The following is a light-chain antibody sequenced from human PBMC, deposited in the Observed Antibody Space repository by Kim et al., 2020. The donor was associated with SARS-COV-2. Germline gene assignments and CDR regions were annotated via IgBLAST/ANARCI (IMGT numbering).Light chain of an antibody. V-gene: IGKV3-20*01. CDR2: GAS. Sequence: EIVLTQSPGTLSLSPGERATLSCRASQSVSSSYLAWYQQKPGQAPRLLIYGASSRAIGIPDRFSGSGSGTDFTLTISRLEPEDFAVYYCQQYGSSAWTFGQGTKLEI. CDR1: QSVSSSY. CDR3: QQYGSSAWT. J-gene: IGKJ1*01.